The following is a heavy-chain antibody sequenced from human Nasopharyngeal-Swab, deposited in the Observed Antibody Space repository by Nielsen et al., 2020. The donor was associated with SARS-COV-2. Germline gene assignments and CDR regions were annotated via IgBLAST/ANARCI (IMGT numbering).Heavy chain of an antibody. D-gene: IGHD4-23*01. Sequence: SETLSLTCSVSGASIISYYWSWIRQPPGKGLEWIGYIYYSGSTKYSPSLKSRVTISVDTSTNQFSLKLNSVTAADTAVYYCARAPFYGGNFYFDYWGQGTLVTVSS. CDR3: ARAPFYGGNFYFDY. CDR1: GASIISYY. CDR2: IYYSGST. J-gene: IGHJ4*02. V-gene: IGHV4-59*01.